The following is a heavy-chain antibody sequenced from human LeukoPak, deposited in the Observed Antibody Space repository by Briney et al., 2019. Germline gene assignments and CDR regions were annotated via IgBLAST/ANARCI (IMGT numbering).Heavy chain of an antibody. V-gene: IGHV3-7*03. D-gene: IGHD4-11*01. CDR2: IKEDGSER. CDR1: AFIFSGHW. J-gene: IGHJ4*02. Sequence: PGGSLRLSCEGSAFIFSGHWMNWVRQTPGKGLEWVASIKEDGSERQYVDSVKGRFSISRDNAKNSLFLQMNSLRAEDTAVYYCARERYGNYNWGQGTLVTVSS. CDR3: ARERYGNYN.